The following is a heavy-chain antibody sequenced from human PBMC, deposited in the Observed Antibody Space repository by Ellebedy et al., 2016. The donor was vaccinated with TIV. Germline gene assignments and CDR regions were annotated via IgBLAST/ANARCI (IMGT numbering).Heavy chain of an antibody. CDR1: GGSISSYY. CDR3: ARGVTMVRD. Sequence: SETLSLTCTVSGGSISSYYWSWIRQPPGKGLEWVGYINYSGGTNYNPSLKSRVTISVDTSKNQFSLKLSSVTAADTAVYYCARGVTMVRDWGQGTLVTVSS. CDR2: INYSGGT. D-gene: IGHD3-10*01. J-gene: IGHJ4*02. V-gene: IGHV4-59*01.